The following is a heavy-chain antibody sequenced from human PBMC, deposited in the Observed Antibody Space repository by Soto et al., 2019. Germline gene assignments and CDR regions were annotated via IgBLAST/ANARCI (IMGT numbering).Heavy chain of an antibody. Sequence: GGSLRLSCAGSGFSFSAYAMAWVRQAPGKGLDWVSSLTDSGDSTYYSDAVKGRFTISRDNSKNTVFLHLNSLRAEDTAVYYCAKDAAGRVAARFERWGQGSLVTVSS. CDR1: GFSFSAYA. CDR2: LTDSGDST. V-gene: IGHV3-23*01. J-gene: IGHJ4*02. D-gene: IGHD6-13*01. CDR3: AKDAAGRVAARFER.